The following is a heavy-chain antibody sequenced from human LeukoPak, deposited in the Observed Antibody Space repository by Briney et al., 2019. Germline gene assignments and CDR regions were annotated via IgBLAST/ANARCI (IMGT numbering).Heavy chain of an antibody. D-gene: IGHD1-26*01. Sequence: ASVKVSCKVSGYTLTELSMHWVRQAPGKGLEWMGGFDPEDGETIYAQKFQGRVTMTEDISTDTAYIELSSLRAEGTGVYYWATEGGIVGGTGGWDFDYWGQGTLVTVSS. CDR3: ATEGGIVGGTGGWDFDY. V-gene: IGHV1-24*01. CDR2: FDPEDGET. J-gene: IGHJ4*02. CDR1: GYTLTELS.